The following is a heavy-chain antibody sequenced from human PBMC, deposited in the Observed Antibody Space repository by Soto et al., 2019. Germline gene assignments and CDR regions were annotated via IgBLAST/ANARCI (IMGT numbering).Heavy chain of an antibody. D-gene: IGHD3-22*01. CDR2: ISSSGSTI. CDR3: AREPETYYYDSSGYYDAFDI. V-gene: IGHV3-48*03. J-gene: IGHJ3*02. Sequence: PGGTLRLSCAAAGFTFSSYEMKWVRQAPGKGLEWVSYISSSGSTIYYADSVKGRFTISRDNAKNSLYLQMNSLRAEDTAVYYCAREPETYYYDSSGYYDAFDIWGQGTMVTVSS. CDR1: GFTFSSYE.